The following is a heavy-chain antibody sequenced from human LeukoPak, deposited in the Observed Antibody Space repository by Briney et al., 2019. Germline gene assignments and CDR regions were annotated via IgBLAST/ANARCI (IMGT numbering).Heavy chain of an antibody. V-gene: IGHV1-18*01. CDR3: AREGSYQGDYYGMDV. J-gene: IGHJ6*02. CDR1: GYTFTSYG. D-gene: IGHD1-26*01. Sequence: VASVKVSCKASGYTFTSYGISWVRQAPGQGLEWMGWISAYNGNTNYAQKLQGRVTMTTDTSTSTAYMELRSLRSDDTAVYYCAREGSYQGDYYGMDVWGQGTRVTVSS. CDR2: ISAYNGNT.